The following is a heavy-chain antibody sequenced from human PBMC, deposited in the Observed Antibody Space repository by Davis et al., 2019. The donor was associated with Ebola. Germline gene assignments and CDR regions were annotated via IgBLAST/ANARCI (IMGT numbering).Heavy chain of an antibody. D-gene: IGHD1-1*01. CDR2: IKQDGSEK. Sequence: GESLKISCAASGFTFSSYWMSWVRQAPGKGLEWVANIKQDGSEKYYVDSVKGRFTISRDNSKNTLYLQMNSLRAEDTAVYYCVLERGFDYWGQGTLVTVSS. CDR1: GFTFSSYW. V-gene: IGHV3-7*03. CDR3: VLERGFDY. J-gene: IGHJ4*02.